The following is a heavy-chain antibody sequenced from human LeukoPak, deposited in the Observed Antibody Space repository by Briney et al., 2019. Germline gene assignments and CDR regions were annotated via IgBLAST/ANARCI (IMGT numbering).Heavy chain of an antibody. J-gene: IGHJ4*02. Sequence: ASVKVSCKASGYTFTSYDINWVRQATGQGLEWMGWMNPNSGNTGYAQKFQGRVTMTEDTSTDTAYMELSSLRSEDTAVYYCATDRYSWDFDYWGQGTLVTVSS. CDR2: MNPNSGNT. CDR3: ATDRYSWDFDY. D-gene: IGHD3-9*01. CDR1: GYTFTSYD. V-gene: IGHV1-8*01.